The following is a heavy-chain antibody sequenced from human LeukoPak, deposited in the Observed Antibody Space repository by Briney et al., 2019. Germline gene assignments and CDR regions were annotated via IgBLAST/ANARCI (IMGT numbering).Heavy chain of an antibody. J-gene: IGHJ4*02. D-gene: IGHD3-10*01. CDR1: GFTFIDYY. CDR2: ISSSGSTI. CDR3: ARDHFDYYGSGSYDY. Sequence: PGGSLRLSCAASGFTFIDYYMSWIRQAPGKGLEWVSYISSSGSTIYYADSVKGRFTISRDNAKNSLYLQMNSLRAEDTAVYYCARDHFDYYGSGSYDYWGQGTLVTVSS. V-gene: IGHV3-11*01.